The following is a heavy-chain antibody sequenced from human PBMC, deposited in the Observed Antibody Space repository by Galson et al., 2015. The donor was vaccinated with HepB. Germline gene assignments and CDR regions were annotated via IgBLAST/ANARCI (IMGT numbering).Heavy chain of an antibody. D-gene: IGHD2-2*01. CDR2: ISYDGSNK. J-gene: IGHJ5*02. Sequence: SLRLSCAASGFTFSSYAMHWVRQAPGKGLEWVAVISYDGSNKYYADSVKGRFTISRDNSKNTLYLQMNSLRAEDTAVYYCARDPVVPADNPQYNWFDPWGQGTLVTVSS. CDR3: ARDPVVPADNPQYNWFDP. CDR1: GFTFSSYA. V-gene: IGHV3-30-3*01.